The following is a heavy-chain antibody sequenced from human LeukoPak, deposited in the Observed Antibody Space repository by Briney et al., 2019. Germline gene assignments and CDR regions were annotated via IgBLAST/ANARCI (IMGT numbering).Heavy chain of an antibody. CDR1: GYTFTGYY. V-gene: IGHV1-2*02. J-gene: IGHJ6*03. CDR2: INPNSGGT. CDR3: AREDGYCSSTSCYTSHYYYYMDA. Sequence: APVKVSCKASGYTFTGYYMHWVRQAPGQGLEWMGWINPNSGGTNYAQKFQGRVTMTRDTSISTAYMELSRLRSDDTAVYYCAREDGYCSSTSCYTSHYYYYMDAWGKGTTVTVSS. D-gene: IGHD2-2*02.